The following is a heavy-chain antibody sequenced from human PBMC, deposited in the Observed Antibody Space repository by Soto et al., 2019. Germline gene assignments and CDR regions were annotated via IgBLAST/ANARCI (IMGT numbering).Heavy chain of an antibody. CDR1: GGSVSSDSHY. Sequence: TLSLTCTVSGGSVSSDSHYWSWVRQPPGKGLEWIGYVYYMGATNYNPSLRSRVTMSVDTSKNQFSLKLSSVTAADTAVYYCARLGGSYAVPHFDYWGQG. CDR2: VYYMGAT. CDR3: ARLGGSYAVPHFDY. D-gene: IGHD1-26*01. J-gene: IGHJ4*02. V-gene: IGHV4-61*01.